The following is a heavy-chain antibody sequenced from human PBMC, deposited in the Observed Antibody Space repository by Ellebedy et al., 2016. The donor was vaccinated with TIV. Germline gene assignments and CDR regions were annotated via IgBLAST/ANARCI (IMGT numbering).Heavy chain of an antibody. CDR2: IKSKTDGGTT. CDR1: GFTFSNAW. V-gene: IGHV3-15*07. J-gene: IGHJ4*02. D-gene: IGHD6-13*01. CDR3: TTGSGSSSWYLLDY. Sequence: GESLKISCAASGFTFSNAWMNWVRQAPGKGLEWVGRIKSKTDGGTTDYAAPVKGRFTISRDDSKNTLYLQMNSLKTENTAVYYCTTGSGSSSWYLLDYWGQGTLVTVSS.